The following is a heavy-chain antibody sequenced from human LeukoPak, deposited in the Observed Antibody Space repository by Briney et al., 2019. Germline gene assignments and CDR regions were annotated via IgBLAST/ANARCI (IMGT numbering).Heavy chain of an antibody. Sequence: GGSMRLSCAASGITFSNAAIHWVRQAPGKRLEWVSGIVISGGSAFYADSVKGRFVISKDTSENTVYLQMNSLRADDTAVYFCAKEVALVVVRGQRGGHFFDFWGQGALVTVSS. V-gene: IGHV3-23*01. D-gene: IGHD3-10*01. CDR2: IVISGGSA. J-gene: IGHJ4*02. CDR3: AKEVALVVVRGQRGGHFFDF. CDR1: GITFSNAA.